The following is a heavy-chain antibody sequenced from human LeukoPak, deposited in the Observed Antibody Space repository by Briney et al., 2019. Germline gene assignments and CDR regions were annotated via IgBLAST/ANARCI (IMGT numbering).Heavy chain of an antibody. Sequence: GGSLRLSCVASAFTFSSYSMNWVRQAPGKGLEWVSSISSSSSYIYYADSVKGRFTISRDNAKNSLYLQMNSLRAEDTAVYYCARSSSPNWFDPWGQGTLVTVSS. V-gene: IGHV3-21*01. CDR1: AFTFSSYS. CDR3: ARSSSPNWFDP. D-gene: IGHD6-13*01. CDR2: ISSSSSYI. J-gene: IGHJ5*02.